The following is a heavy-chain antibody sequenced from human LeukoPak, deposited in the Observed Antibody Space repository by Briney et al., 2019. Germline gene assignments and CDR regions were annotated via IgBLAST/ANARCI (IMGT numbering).Heavy chain of an antibody. D-gene: IGHD3-22*01. CDR1: GASISNYY. CDR2: IYYSGST. J-gene: IGHJ5*02. CDR3: ARRTPDYYDGSGYYYYNWFDP. Sequence: SETLSLTCTVSGASISNYYWSWIRQPPGKGLEWIGYIYYSGSTNYNPSLKSRVTISVDTSKNQFSLELSSVTAADTAVYYCARRTPDYYDGSGYYYYNWFDPWGQGTLVTVSS. V-gene: IGHV4-59*08.